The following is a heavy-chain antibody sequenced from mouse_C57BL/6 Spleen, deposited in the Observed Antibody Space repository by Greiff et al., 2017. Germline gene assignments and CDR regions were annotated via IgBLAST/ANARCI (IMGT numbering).Heavy chain of an antibody. V-gene: IGHV5-4*01. CDR1: GFTFSSYA. D-gene: IGHD1-1*02. Sequence: EVQVVESGGGLVKPGGSLKLSCAASGFTFSSYAMSWVRQTPEKRLEWVATISDGGSYTYYPDNVKGRFTISRDKAKNNLYLQMSHRKTEDTAMYYCARGGYGRGFAYWGQGTLVTGSA. J-gene: IGHJ3*01. CDR2: ISDGGSYT. CDR3: ARGGYGRGFAY.